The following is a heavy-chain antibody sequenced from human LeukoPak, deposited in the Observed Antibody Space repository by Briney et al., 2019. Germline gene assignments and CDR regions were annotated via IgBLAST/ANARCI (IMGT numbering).Heavy chain of an antibody. CDR3: ARDVVGYYDSSGYYLSASDI. Sequence: GGSLRLSCAASGFTFSTYTMVWVRQAPGKGLEWVSSISSSSSYIFNADSVKGRFSISRDNAKNSLFLQMNTLRVEDRAVYYCARDVVGYYDSSGYYLSASDIWGQGTMVTVSS. J-gene: IGHJ3*02. V-gene: IGHV3-21*01. CDR1: GFTFSTYT. CDR2: ISSSSSYI. D-gene: IGHD3-22*01.